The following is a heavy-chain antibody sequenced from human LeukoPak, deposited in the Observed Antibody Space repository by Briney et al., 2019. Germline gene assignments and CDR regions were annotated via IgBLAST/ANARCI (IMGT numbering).Heavy chain of an antibody. CDR2: ISYDGSNK. CDR3: ARALYYDNGGGAFDI. CDR1: GFTFSSYA. Sequence: GGSLRLSCAAAGFTFSSYAMHWGRQAPGKGLEWVAVISYDGSNKYYADSVKGRFTISRDNSKNTLYLQMNSLRAEDTAVYYCARALYYDNGGGAFDICGQGTMVPVSS. J-gene: IGHJ3*02. V-gene: IGHV3-30-3*01. D-gene: IGHD3-9*01.